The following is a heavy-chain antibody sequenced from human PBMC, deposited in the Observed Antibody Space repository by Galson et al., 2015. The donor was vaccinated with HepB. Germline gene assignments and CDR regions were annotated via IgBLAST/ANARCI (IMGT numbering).Heavy chain of an antibody. Sequence: SLRLSCAASGFTFSSHGMNWDRQAPGKGLEWVATIWVDGTNKFYADSVKGRFTISRDNSKNTLSLQMNSLRADDTAVYYCAREGDPHIYWSALDFWGQGILVTVSS. CDR3: AREGDPHIYWSALDF. CDR1: GFTFSSHG. V-gene: IGHV3-33*01. D-gene: IGHD3-3*01. CDR2: IWVDGTNK. J-gene: IGHJ4*02.